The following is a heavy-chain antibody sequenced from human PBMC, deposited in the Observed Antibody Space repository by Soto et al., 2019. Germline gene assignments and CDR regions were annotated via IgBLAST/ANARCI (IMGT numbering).Heavy chain of an antibody. D-gene: IGHD1-26*01. Sequence: ASVKVSCKASGYTFTSYYMHWVRQAPGQGLEWMGIINPSGGSTSYAQKFQGRVTMTRDTSTSTVYMELSSLRSEDTAVYYCARASCMRELPTFFDYWGQGTLVTVSS. CDR1: GYTFTSYY. V-gene: IGHV1-46*01. CDR2: INPSGGST. J-gene: IGHJ4*02. CDR3: ARASCMRELPTFFDY.